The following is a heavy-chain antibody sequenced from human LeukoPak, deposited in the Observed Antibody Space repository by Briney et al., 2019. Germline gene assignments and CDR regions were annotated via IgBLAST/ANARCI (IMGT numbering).Heavy chain of an antibody. CDR1: GYSFTTYW. CDR3: ASAIAAVGIDY. J-gene: IGHJ4*02. CDR2: IYPGDSDT. D-gene: IGHD6-13*01. V-gene: IGHV5-51*01. Sequence: GESLKISCKGSGYSFTTYWIGWVRQMPGKGLEWMGIIYPGDSDTRYSPSFQGQVTISADKSISTAYLQWSSLRASDTAMYYCASAIAAVGIDYWGQGTLVTVSS.